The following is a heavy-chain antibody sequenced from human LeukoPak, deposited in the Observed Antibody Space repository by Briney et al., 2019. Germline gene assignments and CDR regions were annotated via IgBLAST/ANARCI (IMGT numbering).Heavy chain of an antibody. D-gene: IGHD2-15*01. CDR1: GFTFNSYS. V-gene: IGHV3-21*04. Sequence: GGSLRLSCAASGFTFNSYSMNWVRQAPGKGLEWVSSISGSNSYIYYADSMKGRFTISRDNSKNTLYLQMNSLRAEDTAVYYCARLFGYSYVGAFDIWGQGTMVTVSS. CDR3: ARLFGYSYVGAFDI. CDR2: ISGSNSYI. J-gene: IGHJ3*02.